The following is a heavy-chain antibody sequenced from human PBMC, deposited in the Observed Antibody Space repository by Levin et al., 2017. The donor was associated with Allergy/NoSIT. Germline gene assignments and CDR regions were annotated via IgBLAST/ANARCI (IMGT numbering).Heavy chain of an antibody. CDR3: APCSATLTTFFFPGAFDI. D-gene: IGHD2/OR15-2a*01. Sequence: GASVKVSCQGSGYSFSNYWIGWVRQRPGKGLEWMGLIFPGDSDTTDSPSFEGQVTISVDKTTNTSYLRGSSLMTSDTTTYFCAPCSATLTTFFFPGAFDIWGQGTMVTVSS. J-gene: IGHJ3*02. CDR1: GYSFSNYW. V-gene: IGHV5-51*03. CDR2: IFPGDSDT.